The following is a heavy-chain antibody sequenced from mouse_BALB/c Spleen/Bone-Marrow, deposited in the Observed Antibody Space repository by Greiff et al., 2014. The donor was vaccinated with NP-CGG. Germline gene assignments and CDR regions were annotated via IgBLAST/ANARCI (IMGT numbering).Heavy chain of an antibody. V-gene: IGHV1-4*01. CDR2: INTSTGSS. J-gene: IGHJ2*01. CDR3: VRSDY. Sequence: QVQLKESGTELVKPGASVKMSCKASGYTFTTHSMHWVKQTPGKGLEWIGYINTSTGSSYYNQKFKDKATLTADKSSSTAYMQLISLTSEDSAVYYCVRSDYWGQGTTLTVSS. CDR1: GYTFTTHS.